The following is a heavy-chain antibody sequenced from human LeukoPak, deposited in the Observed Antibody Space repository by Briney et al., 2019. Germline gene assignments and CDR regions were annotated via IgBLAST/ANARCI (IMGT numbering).Heavy chain of an antibody. CDR1: GGSISSYY. CDR2: IYYSGST. J-gene: IGHJ4*02. V-gene: IGHV4-59*06. CDR3: ARLRLIGGYLDY. D-gene: IGHD3-16*01. Sequence: MTSETLSLTCTVSGGSISSYYWSWIRQPPGKGLEWIGYIYYSGSTYYNPSLKSRVTISVDTSKNQFSLKLSSVTAADTAVYYCARLRLIGGYLDYWGQGTLVTVSS.